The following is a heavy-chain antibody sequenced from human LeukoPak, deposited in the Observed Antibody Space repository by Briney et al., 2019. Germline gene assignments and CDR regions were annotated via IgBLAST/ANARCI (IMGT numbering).Heavy chain of an antibody. Sequence: GGSLRLSCAASRFTFSSYGMHRVRQAPGKGLEWVAVISYDGSNKYYADSVKGRFTISRDNSKNTLYLQMNSLRAEDTAVYYCAKDSLPDYYDSSGSEPCDYWGQGTLVTVSS. CDR3: AKDSLPDYYDSSGSEPCDY. CDR2: ISYDGSNK. V-gene: IGHV3-30*18. J-gene: IGHJ4*02. CDR1: RFTFSSYG. D-gene: IGHD3-22*01.